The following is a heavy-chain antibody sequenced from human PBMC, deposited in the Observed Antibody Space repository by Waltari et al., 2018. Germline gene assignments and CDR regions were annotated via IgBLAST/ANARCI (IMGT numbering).Heavy chain of an antibody. CDR2: ISGIGGST. CDR3: AKENVVGATTLAPH. J-gene: IGHJ1*01. Sequence: EVQLVESGGGLVQPGGSLSLFCSASGFTFSSHAMFRGPQAPGKGLEWVSAISGIGGSTYYADSVKGRFTISRDNSKNTLYLQMNSLRAEDTAVYYCAKENVVGATTLAPHWGQGTLVTVSS. D-gene: IGHD1-26*01. CDR1: GFTFSSHA. V-gene: IGHV3-23*04.